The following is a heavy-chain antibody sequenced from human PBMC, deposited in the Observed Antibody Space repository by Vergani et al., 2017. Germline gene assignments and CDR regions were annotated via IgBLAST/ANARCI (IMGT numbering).Heavy chain of an antibody. CDR3: ALCFGELSGHNWFDP. Sequence: QVQLQESGPGLLKPSETLSLTCTVSGGSIRSGDYYWSWIRQTPGKGLEWIGCIFFSGSTHYNPSLQSRLSISVETSKNQFSLKLSSVTAADTAVYYFALCFGELSGHNWFDPWGQGTLVTVSS. V-gene: IGHV4-30-4*01. CDR1: GGSIRSGDYY. CDR2: IFFSGST. J-gene: IGHJ5*02. D-gene: IGHD3-10*01.